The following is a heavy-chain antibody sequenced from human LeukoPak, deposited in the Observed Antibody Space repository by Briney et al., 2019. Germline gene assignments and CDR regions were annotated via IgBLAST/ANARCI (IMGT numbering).Heavy chain of an antibody. V-gene: IGHV3-48*03. CDR2: ISSSGTTI. CDR1: GFRFSSYE. Sequence: GGSLRLSCAASGFRFSSYEMNWVRRAPGKGLEWVSYISSSGTTIYYADSVKGRFTISRDNAKNSLYLQMNSLRAEDTAVYYCARAYSSVASCDYWGQGTLVTVSS. D-gene: IGHD6-19*01. CDR3: ARAYSSVASCDY. J-gene: IGHJ4*02.